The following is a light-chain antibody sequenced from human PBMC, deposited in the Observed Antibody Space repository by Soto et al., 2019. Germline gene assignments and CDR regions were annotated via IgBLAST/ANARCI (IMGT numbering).Light chain of an antibody. J-gene: IGKJ1*01. CDR3: QQRSNWPPT. Sequence: EIVLTQSPGTLSLSPGERATLSCRASQSVSSYLAWYQQKPGQAPRLLIYDASTRATGIPARFSGSGSGTDFTLTITSLEPEDFAVYYCQQRSNWPPTFGQGTKVEIK. V-gene: IGKV3-11*01. CDR1: QSVSSY. CDR2: DAS.